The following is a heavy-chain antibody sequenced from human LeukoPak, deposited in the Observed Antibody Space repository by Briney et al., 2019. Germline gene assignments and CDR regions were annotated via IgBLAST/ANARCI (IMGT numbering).Heavy chain of an antibody. V-gene: IGHV1-24*01. CDR2: FDPEDGET. D-gene: IGHD5-18*01. CDR3: ATDLGRGYSYGPLGY. Sequence: ASVKVSCKASGGTFSSYAISWVRQAPGKGLEWMGGFDPEDGETIYAQKFQGRVTMTEDTSTDTAYMELSSLRSEDTAVYYCATDLGRGYSYGPLGYWGQGTLVTVSS. CDR1: GGTFSSYA. J-gene: IGHJ4*02.